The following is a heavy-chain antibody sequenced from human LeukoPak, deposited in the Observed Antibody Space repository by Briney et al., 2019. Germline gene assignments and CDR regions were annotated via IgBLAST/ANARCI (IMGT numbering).Heavy chain of an antibody. CDR3: ARVDDYYDSSGYYY. J-gene: IGHJ4*02. Sequence: ASVKVSCKVSGYTLTELSMHWVRQAPGKGLEWMGGFDPEDGETIYAQKLQGRVTMTTDTSTSTAYMELRSLRSDDTAVYYCARVDDYYDSSGYYYWGQGTLVTVSS. V-gene: IGHV1-24*01. D-gene: IGHD3-22*01. CDR2: FDPEDGET. CDR1: GYTLTELS.